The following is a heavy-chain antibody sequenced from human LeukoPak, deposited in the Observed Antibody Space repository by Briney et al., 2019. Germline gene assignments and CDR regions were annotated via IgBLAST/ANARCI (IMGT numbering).Heavy chain of an antibody. V-gene: IGHV3-48*02. CDR1: GFTFSIYS. CDR3: ARDLRNIGYCTGGVCSGSFDY. CDR2: ISSSSSTI. J-gene: IGHJ4*02. D-gene: IGHD2-8*02. Sequence: GGSLRLSCAASGFTFSIYSMNWVRQAPGKGLEWVSYISSSSSTIYSADSVKGRFTISRDNAKNSLYLQMNSLRDEDTAVYYCARDLRNIGYCTGGVCSGSFDYWGQGTLVTVSS.